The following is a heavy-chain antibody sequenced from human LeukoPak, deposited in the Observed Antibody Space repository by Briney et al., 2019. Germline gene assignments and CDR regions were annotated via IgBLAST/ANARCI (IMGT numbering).Heavy chain of an antibody. CDR1: GFTFSKYA. CDR2: ISGGDGSA. J-gene: IGHJ4*02. CDR3: AKGSDGSHYSPSDY. D-gene: IGHD2-15*01. Sequence: GGSLRLSCAASGFTFSKYAMSWVRQAPGKGLEWVPVISGGDGSAYYADSVKGRFTISRDNSKNTLYLQLNSLRAEDTAVYYCAKGSDGSHYSPSDYRGQGTLVTVSS. V-gene: IGHV3-23*01.